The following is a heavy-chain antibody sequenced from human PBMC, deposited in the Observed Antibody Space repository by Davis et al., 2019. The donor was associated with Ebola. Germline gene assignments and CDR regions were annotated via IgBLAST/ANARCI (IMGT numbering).Heavy chain of an antibody. D-gene: IGHD1-26*01. CDR3: VKDRESNYFDY. V-gene: IGHV3-66*02. CDR2: IQSGGTT. CDR1: GFSVSRNY. Sequence: GESLKISCAVSGFSVSRNYINWVRQAPGKGLEWVSVIQSGGTTYYADSVRGRFTVSRDTSKNTVHLQMDILRAEDTAVYYCVKDRESNYFDYWGQGTLVTVSS. J-gene: IGHJ4*02.